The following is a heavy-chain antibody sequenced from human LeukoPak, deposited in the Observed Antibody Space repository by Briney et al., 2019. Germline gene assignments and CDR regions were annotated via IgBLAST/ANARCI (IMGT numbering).Heavy chain of an antibody. CDR1: GGTFSSYA. J-gene: IGHJ5*02. Sequence: SVKVSCKASGGTFSSYAISWVRQAPGQGLEWMGGIIPIFGTANYAQKFQGRVTITADESTSTAYMEMSSLRSEDTAVYYCARYTPIAVAGKGDKWFNPWGQGTLVTVSS. CDR3: ARYTPIAVAGKGDKWFNP. CDR2: IIPIFGTA. V-gene: IGHV1-69*01. D-gene: IGHD6-19*01.